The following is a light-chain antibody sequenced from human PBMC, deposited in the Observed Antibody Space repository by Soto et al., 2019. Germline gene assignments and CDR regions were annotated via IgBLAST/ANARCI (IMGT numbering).Light chain of an antibody. CDR2: GVS. Sequence: EIVLAQSPATLSVSPGETVTLSCRASRSINRNLAWYQQKPGQAPRLLMYGVSARATGVPGRFSGSGSGTEFTLTINSLQPEDFAVYYCQQYHDWPPVTFGGGTKVAVK. CDR1: RSINRN. V-gene: IGKV3-15*01. CDR3: QQYHDWPPVT. J-gene: IGKJ4*01.